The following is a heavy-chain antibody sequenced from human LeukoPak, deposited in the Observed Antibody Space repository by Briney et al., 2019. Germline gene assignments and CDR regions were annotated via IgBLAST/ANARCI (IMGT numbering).Heavy chain of an antibody. CDR3: ARVLCSSTSCGGAFDI. Sequence: GESLKITCKGSGYSFTSYWIGWVRQMPGKGLEWMGIIYPGDSDTRYSPSFQGQVTISADKSISTAYPQWSSLKASDTAMYYCARVLCSSTSCGGAFDIWGQGTMVTVSS. D-gene: IGHD2-2*01. CDR1: GYSFTSYW. V-gene: IGHV5-51*01. J-gene: IGHJ3*02. CDR2: IYPGDSDT.